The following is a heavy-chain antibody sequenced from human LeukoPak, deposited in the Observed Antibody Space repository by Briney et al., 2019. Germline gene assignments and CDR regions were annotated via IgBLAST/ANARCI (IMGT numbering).Heavy chain of an antibody. CDR1: GYTFTSYG. CDR3: ASSVDAGSFDY. D-gene: IGHD6-13*01. J-gene: IGHJ4*02. V-gene: IGHV1-18*01. Sequence: ASVKVSCKASGYTFTSYGISWVRQAPGQGLEWMGWISAYNGNTNYAQKLQGRVTMTTDTSTSTAYMELRSLRSDDAAVYYCASSVDAGSFDYWGQGTLVTVSS. CDR2: ISAYNGNT.